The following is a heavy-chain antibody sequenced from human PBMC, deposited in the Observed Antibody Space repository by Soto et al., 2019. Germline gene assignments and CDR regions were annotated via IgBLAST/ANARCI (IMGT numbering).Heavy chain of an antibody. V-gene: IGHV3-48*02. J-gene: IGHJ4*02. Sequence: DVHLVESGGGLVQPGGSLRLSCGVSGFPFSTYAMHWVRQAPGKGLEWISYINSDSTTTFHADSVKGRFTVSRDNAKNSLYLQMSSLRHEDTAVYYCARDLSHWGQGTLVTVSS. CDR3: ARDLSH. CDR1: GFPFSTYA. CDR2: INSDSTTT.